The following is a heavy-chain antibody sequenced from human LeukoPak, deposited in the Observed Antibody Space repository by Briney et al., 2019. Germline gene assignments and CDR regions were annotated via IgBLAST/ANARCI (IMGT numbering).Heavy chain of an antibody. CDR3: ARVSGGYCSSTSCYTDY. V-gene: IGHV3-48*01. CDR1: GFTFSSYS. J-gene: IGHJ4*02. D-gene: IGHD2-2*02. CDR2: ISSSSSTI. Sequence: GGSLRLSCAASGFTFSSYSMNWVRPAPGKGLEWVSYISSSSSTIYYEDSVKGRFTISRDNAKNSLYLQMNSLRAEDTAVYYCARVSGGYCSSTSCYTDYWGQGTLVTVSS.